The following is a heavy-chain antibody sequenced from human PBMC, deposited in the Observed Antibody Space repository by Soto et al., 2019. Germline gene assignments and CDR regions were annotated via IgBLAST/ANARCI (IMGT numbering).Heavy chain of an antibody. Sequence: SETLSLTCTVSGGSISSGAYFWSWVRQHPGKGLEWIVYFYFSGAYYNPSLKSRVTISGDAFKNQIFLRLSCVTAEDTAVYYLARDRQRLGFFDHWGQGTLVTVSS. CDR1: GGSISSGAYF. CDR2: FYFSGA. D-gene: IGHD3-16*01. V-gene: IGHV4-31*03. J-gene: IGHJ4*02. CDR3: ARDRQRLGFFDH.